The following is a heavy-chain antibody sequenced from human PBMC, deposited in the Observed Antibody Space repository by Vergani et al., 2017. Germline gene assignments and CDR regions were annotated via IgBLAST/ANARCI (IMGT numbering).Heavy chain of an antibody. J-gene: IGHJ6*02. Sequence: QVQLVESGGGVVQPGGSLRLSCAASGFSFSTYGMHWVGQAPGRGLEWVAFLRYDGSNEYYGDAVKGRFIISRDNSKNMLSLEMHSLRPEDTAVYYCANSYCSSLSCYAFYGMEVWGQGTTVTVSS. D-gene: IGHD2-2*01. CDR3: ANSYCSSLSCYAFYGMEV. CDR1: GFSFSTYG. CDR2: LRYDGSNE. V-gene: IGHV3-30*02.